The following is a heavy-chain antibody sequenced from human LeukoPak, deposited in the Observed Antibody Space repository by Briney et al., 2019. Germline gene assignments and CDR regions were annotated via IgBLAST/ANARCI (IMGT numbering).Heavy chain of an antibody. CDR3: TISGYCTNGVCPIHYY. J-gene: IGHJ4*02. CDR2: IKSKTDGGTT. CDR1: GFTFNVAW. D-gene: IGHD2-8*01. V-gene: IGHV3-15*01. Sequence: GGSLRLSCAASGFTFNVAWMSWVRQAPGKGLEWVGLIKSKTDGGTTDYAAPVKGRFTISRDDSKNTLYLQMNSLKTDDTAVYYCTISGYCTNGVCPIHYYWGQGTLVTVSS.